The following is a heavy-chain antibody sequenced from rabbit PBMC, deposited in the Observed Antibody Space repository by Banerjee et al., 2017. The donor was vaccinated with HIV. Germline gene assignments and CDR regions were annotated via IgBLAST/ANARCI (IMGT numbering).Heavy chain of an antibody. CDR1: GFSFSNKYV. D-gene: IGHD1-1*01. CDR2: IYAGSSGST. J-gene: IGHJ4*01. V-gene: IGHV1S45*01. CDR3: ARGSDYPLRL. Sequence: QEQLKETGGGLVQPGGSLTLTCTASGFSFSNKYVMCWVRQAPGKGLEWIACIYAGSSGSTYYASWAKGRFTISKTSSTTVTLQMTSLTAADTATYFCARGSDYPLRLWGPGTLVTVS.